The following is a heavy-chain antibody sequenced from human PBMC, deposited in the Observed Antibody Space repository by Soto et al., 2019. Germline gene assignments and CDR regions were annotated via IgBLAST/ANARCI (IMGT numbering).Heavy chain of an antibody. V-gene: IGHV4-39*01. CDR3: ARHEKYVWGSYRSNWFDP. CDR2: IYYSGST. D-gene: IGHD3-16*02. Sequence: SETQSLTSTVSGGSIGSSGCYWGWIRQPPGKGLEWIGSIYYSGSTYYNPSLKSRVTISVDTSKNQFSLKLSSVTAADTAVYYCARHEKYVWGSYRSNWFDPWGQGTLVTVSS. J-gene: IGHJ5*02. CDR1: GGSIGSSGCY.